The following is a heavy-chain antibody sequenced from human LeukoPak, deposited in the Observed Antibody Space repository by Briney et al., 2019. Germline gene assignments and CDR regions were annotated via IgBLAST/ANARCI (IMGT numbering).Heavy chain of an antibody. J-gene: IGHJ4*03. CDR3: ARGPTISETGYFDY. V-gene: IGHV4-34*01. CDR1: GGSFSTYY. D-gene: IGHD1-1*01. Sequence: SETLSLTCAVYGGSFSTYYWSWIRQSPGKGLEWIAEINHRGDTNYNPSAKSRVTISVDTSKNQFSLKVSSLTAADTAVYYCARGPTISETGYFDYWGQGTLVTVSS. CDR2: INHRGDT.